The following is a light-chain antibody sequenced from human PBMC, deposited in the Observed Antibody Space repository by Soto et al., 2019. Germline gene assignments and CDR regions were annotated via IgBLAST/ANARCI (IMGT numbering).Light chain of an antibody. CDR1: QSVGSN. Sequence: VMTQSPATLSVSPGERATLSCRASQSVGSNLAWYQQKPGQAPRLLIHGASTRATGIPARFSGSGSGTEFTLTISSLQSEDFAVYYCQQYNNWPPTLGAGTKVDIK. J-gene: IGKJ4*01. CDR2: GAS. V-gene: IGKV3-15*01. CDR3: QQYNNWPPT.